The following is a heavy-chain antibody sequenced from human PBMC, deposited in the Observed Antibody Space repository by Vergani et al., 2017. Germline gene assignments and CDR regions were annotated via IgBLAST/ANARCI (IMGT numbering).Heavy chain of an antibody. CDR1: GVSVTDYN. J-gene: IGHJ5*02. D-gene: IGHD6-13*01. V-gene: IGHV4-59*02. CDR2: LSTTGGA. Sequence: QVQLQESGPGLVKPSETLSLTCHVFGVSVTDYNCNWIRQAPGKGLEWIGSLSTTGGATHASHNPSLKSRVSISVDTSKIQFSLRLTSVTAADSAIYYCAGDTHSWQRADRWGQGLLVSVSS. CDR3: AGDTHSWQRADR.